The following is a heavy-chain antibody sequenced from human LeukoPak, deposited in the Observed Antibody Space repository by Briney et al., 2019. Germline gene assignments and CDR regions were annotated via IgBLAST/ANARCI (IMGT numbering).Heavy chain of an antibody. Sequence: PGGSLRLSCATSGLTFSFYGMHWVRQAPGKGLEWVSVIWYDGRRKYYADSVKGRSTISRDNSKNTVYLQMDSLRAEDTAVYYCARDVDSGGHYSKFDSWGQGTLVTVSS. J-gene: IGHJ4*02. CDR3: ARDVDSGGHYSKFDS. V-gene: IGHV3-33*01. CDR1: GLTFSFYG. D-gene: IGHD3-22*01. CDR2: IWYDGRRK.